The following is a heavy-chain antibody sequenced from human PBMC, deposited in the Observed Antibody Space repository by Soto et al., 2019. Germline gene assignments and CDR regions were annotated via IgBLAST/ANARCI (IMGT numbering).Heavy chain of an antibody. D-gene: IGHD3-22*01. Sequence: QVQLVQSGAEVRKPVSSVKVSCKASVGTFSRHAISLVRQAPGQGLEWMGEIIPIFGTANHAQKFQGRVTIIADESTSTVYMELSSLRSEDTAMYYCARGWGYDSNDYYYSYWGQGTLVTVSS. V-gene: IGHV1-69*01. CDR3: ARGWGYDSNDYYYSY. J-gene: IGHJ4*02. CDR2: IIPIFGTA. CDR1: VGTFSRHA.